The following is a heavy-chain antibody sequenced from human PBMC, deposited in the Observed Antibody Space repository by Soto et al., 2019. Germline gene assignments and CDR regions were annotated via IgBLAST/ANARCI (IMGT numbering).Heavy chain of an antibody. CDR2: ISSNGGST. CDR1: GFTFSSYA. V-gene: IGHV3-64D*08. D-gene: IGHD2-2*01. CDR3: VKPIVVVPAATAGY. J-gene: IGHJ4*02. Sequence: GGSLRLSCSASGFTFSSYAMHWVRQAPGKGLEYVSAISSNGGSTYYADSVKGRFTISRDNSKNTLYLQMSSLRAEDTAVYYCVKPIVVVPAATAGYWGQGTLVTVSS.